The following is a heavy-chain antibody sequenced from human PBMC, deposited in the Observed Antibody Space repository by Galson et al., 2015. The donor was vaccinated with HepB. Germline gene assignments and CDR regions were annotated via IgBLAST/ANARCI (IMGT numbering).Heavy chain of an antibody. CDR3: SRDLARDGYNLGFYFDY. J-gene: IGHJ4*02. Sequence: SVKVSCKASGYTFTRYAMHWVRQAPGQRLEWMGWINAGNGNTKYSQKFQGRVTITRDTSASTAYMELSSLRSEDTAVYYCSRDLARDGYNLGFYFDYWGQGTLVTVSS. V-gene: IGHV1-3*01. CDR1: GYTFTRYA. D-gene: IGHD5-24*01. CDR2: INAGNGNT.